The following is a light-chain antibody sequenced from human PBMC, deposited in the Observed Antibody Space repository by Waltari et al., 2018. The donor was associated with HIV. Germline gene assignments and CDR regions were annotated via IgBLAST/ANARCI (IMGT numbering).Light chain of an antibody. CDR2: DAS. Sequence: DIQMTQSPPSLSASVGDRVAITCRVNQNIKNFLNWYQQKQGKAPNLLIYDASSLQSVVPSRFRGRGSGKDFTLTISSLEAEDFATYFCQQSYNAPTFGQGTKVEIK. J-gene: IGKJ1*01. V-gene: IGKV1-39*01. CDR1: QNIKNF. CDR3: QQSYNAPT.